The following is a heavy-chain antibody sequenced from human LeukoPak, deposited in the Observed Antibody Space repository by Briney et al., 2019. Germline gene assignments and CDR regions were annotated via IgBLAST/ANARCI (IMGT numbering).Heavy chain of an antibody. CDR3: ARGGYYYDSSGYKMDSTFDY. CDR1: GFTFSDYW. Sequence: GGSLRLSCVASGFTFSDYWMNWVRQAPGKGLEWVSYISSSGSTIYYADSVKGRFTISRDNAKNSLYLQMNSLRAEDTAVYYCARGGYYYDSSGYKMDSTFDYWGQGTLITVSS. D-gene: IGHD3-22*01. V-gene: IGHV3-48*04. CDR2: ISSSGSTI. J-gene: IGHJ4*02.